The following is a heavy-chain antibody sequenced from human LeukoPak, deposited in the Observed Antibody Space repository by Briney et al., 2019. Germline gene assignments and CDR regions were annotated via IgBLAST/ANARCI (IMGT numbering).Heavy chain of an antibody. Sequence: SVKVSCKASGGTFSSYTISWVRQAPGQGLEWMGRIIPILGIANYAQKFQGRVTITADKSTGTAYMELSSLRSEDTAVYYCYGWFGETHSPRFDYWGQGTLVTVSS. J-gene: IGHJ4*02. V-gene: IGHV1-69*02. CDR3: YGWFGETHSPRFDY. D-gene: IGHD3-10*01. CDR1: GGTFSSYT. CDR2: IIPILGIA.